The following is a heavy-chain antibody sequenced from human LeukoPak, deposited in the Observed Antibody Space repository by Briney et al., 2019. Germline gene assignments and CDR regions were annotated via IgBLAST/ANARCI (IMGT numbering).Heavy chain of an antibody. CDR3: WGFSSSRYYYYYYMDV. CDR2: IRSKAYGGTT. J-gene: IGHJ6*03. Sequence: PGGSLRLSCTASGFTFGDYAMSWFRQAPGKGLEWVGFIRSKAYGGTTEYAASVKGRFTISRDDSKSIAYLQMNSLKTEDTAVYYCWGFSSSRYYYYYYMDVWGKGTTVTVSS. D-gene: IGHD6-6*01. V-gene: IGHV3-49*03. CDR1: GFTFGDYA.